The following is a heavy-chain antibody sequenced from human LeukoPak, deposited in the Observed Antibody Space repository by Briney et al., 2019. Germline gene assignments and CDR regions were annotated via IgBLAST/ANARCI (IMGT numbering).Heavy chain of an antibody. CDR1: GGSISSYY. CDR3: ARCRIPYDSSGYYNRGIYYFDY. Sequence: SETLSLTCTVSGGSISSYYWSWIRQPAGKGLEWIGRIYTSGSTNYNPSLKSRVTMSVDTSKNQFSLKLSSVTAADTAVYYCARCRIPYDSSGYYNRGIYYFDYWGQGTLVTVSS. V-gene: IGHV4-4*07. D-gene: IGHD3-22*01. CDR2: IYTSGST. J-gene: IGHJ4*02.